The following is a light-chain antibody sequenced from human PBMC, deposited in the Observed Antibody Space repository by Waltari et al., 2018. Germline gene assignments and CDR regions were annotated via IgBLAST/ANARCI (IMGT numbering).Light chain of an antibody. V-gene: IGKV1-39*01. Sequence: DIQMTQSPSSLSASVGDRVPITSRSSHPVSSYLNWYQQKSGKAPRLLIPTASTLQSGFPARFRVSGAETVYYFIITSLQPEGFAAYFCQQRSTVPYTFGQGTNLK. CDR3: QQRSTVPYT. J-gene: IGKJ2*01. CDR2: TAS. CDR1: HPVSSY.